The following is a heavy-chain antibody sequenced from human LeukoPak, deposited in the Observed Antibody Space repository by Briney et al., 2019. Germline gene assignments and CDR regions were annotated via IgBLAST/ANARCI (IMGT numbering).Heavy chain of an antibody. J-gene: IGHJ3*02. Sequence: ASVKVSCKASGYTFTGYYMHWVRQAPGQGLEWMGWINPNSGGTNYAQKFQGRVTMTRDTSISTAYMELSRLRSDDTAVYYCARSVASTVTTKRPDAFDIWGQGTMATVSS. CDR2: INPNSGGT. V-gene: IGHV1-2*02. CDR3: ARSVASTVTTKRPDAFDI. D-gene: IGHD4-17*01. CDR1: GYTFTGYY.